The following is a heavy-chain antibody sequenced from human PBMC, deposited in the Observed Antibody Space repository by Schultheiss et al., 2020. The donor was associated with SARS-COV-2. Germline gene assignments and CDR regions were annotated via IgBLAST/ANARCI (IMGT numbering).Heavy chain of an antibody. Sequence: SETLSLTCTVSGGSINSYYWSWIRQPAGKGLEWIGRIYTSGSTNYNPSLKSRVTISVDTSKNQFSLKLSSVTAADTAVYYCASSPRVKGGDLLERLRGYYYYMDVWGKGTTVTVSS. J-gene: IGHJ6*03. CDR1: GGSINSYY. CDR3: ASSPRVKGGDLLERLRGYYYYMDV. CDR2: IYTSGST. V-gene: IGHV4-4*07. D-gene: IGHD1-1*01.